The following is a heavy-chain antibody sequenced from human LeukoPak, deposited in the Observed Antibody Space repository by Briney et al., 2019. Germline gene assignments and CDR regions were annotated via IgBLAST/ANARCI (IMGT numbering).Heavy chain of an antibody. D-gene: IGHD2-2*01. Sequence: GGSLRLSCAASGFTFRSYGMNWVRQAPGKGLEWVSAIGVSGDQTFYADSVKGRFTISRGNSKNTLSLAMNNLRAEDTAVYYCAKERNARGALDYWGRGTLVTVSS. CDR2: IGVSGDQT. J-gene: IGHJ4*02. CDR3: AKERNARGALDY. CDR1: GFTFRSYG. V-gene: IGHV3-23*01.